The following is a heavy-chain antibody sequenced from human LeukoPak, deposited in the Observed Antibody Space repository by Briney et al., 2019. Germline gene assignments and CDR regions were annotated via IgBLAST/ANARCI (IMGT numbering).Heavy chain of an antibody. Sequence: GGSLRLSCAASGFTVSDIYMSWVRQAPGKGLEWVSVNHSDDNTYYADSVKGRFTISRDNSKNTLYLQMNSLRVEDTAVYYCARERYCSSGICPNSNRYFDSWGQGTLVTVSS. CDR1: GFTVSDIY. D-gene: IGHD2-15*01. CDR2: NHSDDNT. V-gene: IGHV3-66*02. CDR3: ARERYCSSGICPNSNRYFDS. J-gene: IGHJ4*02.